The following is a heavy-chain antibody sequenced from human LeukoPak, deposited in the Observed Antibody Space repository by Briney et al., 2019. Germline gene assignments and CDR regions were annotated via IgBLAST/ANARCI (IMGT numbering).Heavy chain of an antibody. V-gene: IGHV3-48*01. J-gene: IGHJ4*02. D-gene: IGHD1-7*01. CDR1: GFTFSSYS. CDR3: ARAYGTTELDY. Sequence: AGGSLRLSCAASGFTFSSYSMNWVRQAPGKGLEWVSYISSSSSTIYYADSVKGRFTISRDNAKNSLYLQMNSLRAEDTAVYYCARAYGTTELDYWGQGTLVTVSS. CDR2: ISSSSSTI.